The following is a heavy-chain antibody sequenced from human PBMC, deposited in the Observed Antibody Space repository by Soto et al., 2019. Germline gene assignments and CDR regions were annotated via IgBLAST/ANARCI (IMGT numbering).Heavy chain of an antibody. J-gene: IGHJ4*02. Sequence: EVQLLESGGDLVQPGGSLRLSCAASGFTFRSYAMSWVRQAPGKGLEWVSDISSSGGNTHYADSVKGRFTISRDNSKNTLYVQMNSLRAEDTAVYYCAKVDDIRIDSWGQGTLVTVSS. D-gene: IGHD3-9*01. CDR2: ISSSGGNT. V-gene: IGHV3-23*01. CDR1: GFTFRSYA. CDR3: AKVDDIRIDS.